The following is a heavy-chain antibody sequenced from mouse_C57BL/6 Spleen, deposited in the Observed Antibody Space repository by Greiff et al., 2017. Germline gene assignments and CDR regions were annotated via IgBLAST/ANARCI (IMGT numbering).Heavy chain of an antibody. CDR2: INPNNGGT. CDR1: GYTFTDYN. V-gene: IGHV1-18*01. D-gene: IGHD1-1*01. Sequence: DVHLVESGPELVKPGASVKIPCKASGYTFTDYNMDWVKQSHGKSLEWIGDINPNNGGTIYNQKFKGKATLTVDKSSSTAYMELRSLTSEDTAVYYCARSGYGSSLYYFDYWGQGTTLTVSS. J-gene: IGHJ2*01. CDR3: ARSGYGSSLYYFDY.